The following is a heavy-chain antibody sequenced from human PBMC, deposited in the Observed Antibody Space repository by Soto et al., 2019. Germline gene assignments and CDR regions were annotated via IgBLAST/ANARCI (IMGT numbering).Heavy chain of an antibody. CDR2: ISANNGNT. CDR3: ARDIDYDSSGYPRSYFDY. J-gene: IGHJ4*02. Sequence: EASVKVSCKASGYTFTSYGISWVRQAPGKGLEWMGWISANNGNTNYAQKLQGRVTMTTDTSTSTAYMELRSLRSDDTAVYYCARDIDYDSSGYPRSYFDYWGQGTLVTVSS. V-gene: IGHV1-18*01. D-gene: IGHD3-22*01. CDR1: GYTFTSYG.